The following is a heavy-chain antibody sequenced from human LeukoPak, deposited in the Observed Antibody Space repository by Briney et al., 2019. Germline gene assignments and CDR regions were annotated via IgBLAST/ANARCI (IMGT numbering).Heavy chain of an antibody. J-gene: IGHJ3*02. V-gene: IGHV4-39*07. D-gene: IGHD3-3*01. CDR3: ARAALDYDFWSGYYKGDAFDI. CDR2: IYYSGST. Sequence: SETLSLTCTVSGGSISSSSYYWGWIRQPPGKGLEWIGSIYYSGSTYYNPSLKSRVTISVDTSKNQFSLKLSSVTAADTAVYYCARAALDYDFWSGYYKGDAFDIGGQGTMVTASS. CDR1: GGSISSSSYY.